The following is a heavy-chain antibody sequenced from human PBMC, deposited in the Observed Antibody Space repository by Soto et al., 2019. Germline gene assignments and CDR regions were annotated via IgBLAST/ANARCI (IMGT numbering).Heavy chain of an antibody. CDR2: IIPIFGTA. V-gene: IGHV1-69*01. J-gene: IGHJ4*02. Sequence: QVQLVQSGAEVKKPGSSVKVSCKASGGTFSSYAISWVRQAPGQGLECMGGIIPIFGTANYAQKFQGRVTIAADESTSTAYMELSSLRSEDTAVYYCARDLKQYYYDSSGYYYYWGQGTLVTVSS. CDR3: ARDLKQYYYDSSGYYYY. D-gene: IGHD3-22*01. CDR1: GGTFSSYA.